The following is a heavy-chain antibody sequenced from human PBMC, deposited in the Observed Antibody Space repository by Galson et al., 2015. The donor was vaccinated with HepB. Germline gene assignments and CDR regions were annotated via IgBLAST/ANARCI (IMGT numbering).Heavy chain of an antibody. J-gene: IGHJ6*02. CDR2: ITWNSGTI. CDR1: GFTFDDYA. V-gene: IGHV3-9*01. CDR3: AKDRTDYYYGMDV. Sequence: SLRLSCAASGFTFDDYAMHWVRQAPGKGLEWVSGITWNSGTIGYADSVKGRFTISRDNAKNSLYLQMNSLRAEDTALYYCAKDRTDYYYGMDVWGQGTTVTVSS.